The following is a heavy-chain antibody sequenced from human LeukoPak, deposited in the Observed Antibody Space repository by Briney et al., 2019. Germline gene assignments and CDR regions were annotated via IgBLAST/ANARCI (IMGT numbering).Heavy chain of an antibody. CDR2: IFPSGGEI. CDR3: ATYRQVLLPFES. V-gene: IGHV3-23*01. Sequence: GSLRLSCEASGFTFSTFAMIWVRQPPGKGLEWVSSIFPSGGEIHYADSVRGRFTISRDNSKSTLSLQMNSLRAEDTTMYYCATYRQVLLPFESWGQGTLVTVSS. D-gene: IGHD2-8*02. CDR1: GFTFSTFA. J-gene: IGHJ4*02.